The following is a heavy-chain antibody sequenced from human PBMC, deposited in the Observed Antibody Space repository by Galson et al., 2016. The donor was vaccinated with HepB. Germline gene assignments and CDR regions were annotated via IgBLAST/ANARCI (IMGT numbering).Heavy chain of an antibody. Sequence: SLRLSCAASGFTFSNFGMSWVRQVPGKGLEWVSLISGSGGTTSYAESVEGRFTVSRDNSKNTVYLQMNHLRAEDTAIYYCARDGVRWSPVEYFPYWGQGTLVTVSP. CDR1: GFTFSNFG. D-gene: IGHD3-3*01. J-gene: IGHJ1*01. CDR3: ARDGVRWSPVEYFPY. CDR2: ISGSGGTT. V-gene: IGHV3-23*01.